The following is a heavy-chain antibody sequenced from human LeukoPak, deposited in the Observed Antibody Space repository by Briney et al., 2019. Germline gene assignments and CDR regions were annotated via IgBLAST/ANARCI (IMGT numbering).Heavy chain of an antibody. D-gene: IGHD5-18*01. CDR2: ISGSGDNT. Sequence: GGSLRLSCAASGFTFSSYAMSWVRQAPGKGLEWVSAISGSGDNTYYADSMKGRFTISRDNSKNTLSLQMNSLRAEDTAVYYCAKDPPTVMANAFHIWGQGTMVTVSS. CDR1: GFTFSSYA. J-gene: IGHJ3*02. CDR3: AKDPPTVMANAFHI. V-gene: IGHV3-23*01.